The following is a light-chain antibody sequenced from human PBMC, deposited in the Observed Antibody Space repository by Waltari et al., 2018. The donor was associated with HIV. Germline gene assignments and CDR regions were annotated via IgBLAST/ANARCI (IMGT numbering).Light chain of an antibody. V-gene: IGLV1-40*01. CDR1: SSTIGAGDD. CDR3: QSYDSSRSGWV. Sequence: QSVLTQPPSVSGAPGQRVTIPCTGSSSTIGAGDDDHWYHQLPGTAPKLSIYGNTNRPSGVPDRFSGSKAGTSASLAITGLLAEDEADYYCQSYDSSRSGWVFGGGTKLTVL. J-gene: IGLJ3*02. CDR2: GNT.